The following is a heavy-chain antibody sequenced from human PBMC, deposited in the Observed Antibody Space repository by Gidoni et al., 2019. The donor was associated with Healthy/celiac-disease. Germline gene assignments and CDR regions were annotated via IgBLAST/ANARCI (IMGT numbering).Heavy chain of an antibody. Sequence: EVQLLESGGGLVQPGGSLRLPCAASGFTFTASAMSWVRQVPGKGLEWVSAISGSGGSTYYADSGKGRFTISRDNSKNTLYLQMNSLRAEDTAVYYCAKDREYSSGWSGTYFDYWGQGTLVTVSS. D-gene: IGHD6-19*01. CDR1: GFTFTASA. CDR3: AKDREYSSGWSGTYFDY. CDR2: ISGSGGST. J-gene: IGHJ4*02. V-gene: IGHV3-23*01.